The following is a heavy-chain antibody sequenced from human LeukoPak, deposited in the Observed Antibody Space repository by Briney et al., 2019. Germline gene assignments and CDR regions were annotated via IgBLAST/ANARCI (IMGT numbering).Heavy chain of an antibody. CDR3: AREAAGDYDYYYYMDV. CDR2: IKQDGSVK. Sequence: GGSLRLSCAASGFTFSSYWMSWVRQAPGKGLEWVANIKQDGSVKYYVDSVKGRFIISRDNAKNSLYLQMNSLRAEDTAVYYCAREAAGDYDYYYYMDVWGKGTTVTVSS. CDR1: GFTFSSYW. V-gene: IGHV3-7*01. J-gene: IGHJ6*03. D-gene: IGHD4-17*01.